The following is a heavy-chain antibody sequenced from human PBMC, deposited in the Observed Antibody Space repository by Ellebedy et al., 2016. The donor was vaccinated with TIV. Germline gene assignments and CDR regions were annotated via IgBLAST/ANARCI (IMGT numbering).Heavy chain of an antibody. CDR3: ARVHYDSSVDAFDI. Sequence: GESLKISCAASGFVFSDYYISWIRQAPGKGLEWVSYISPSSNYKYYAGSVKGRFTISRDNTKNALFLQLNSLRAEDTALYYCARVHYDSSVDAFDIWGQGTMVTVSS. J-gene: IGHJ3*02. CDR2: ISPSSNYK. CDR1: GFVFSDYY. D-gene: IGHD3-22*01. V-gene: IGHV3-11*06.